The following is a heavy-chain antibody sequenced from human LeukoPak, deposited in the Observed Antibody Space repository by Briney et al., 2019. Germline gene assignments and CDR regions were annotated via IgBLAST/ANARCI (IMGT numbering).Heavy chain of an antibody. CDR2: TRSKVYRGST. CDR1: GLSFGDSA. CDR3: ARGERDFDY. Sequence: PGGSLRLSCRVSGLSFGDSAVTWVRQAPGKGLEWVGCTRSKVYRGSTDYAASVKGRFIISRDEFESIAYLQMDSLRTEDTAMYYCARGERDFDYWGQGTLVTVSS. J-gene: IGHJ4*02. D-gene: IGHD3-16*01. V-gene: IGHV3-49*04.